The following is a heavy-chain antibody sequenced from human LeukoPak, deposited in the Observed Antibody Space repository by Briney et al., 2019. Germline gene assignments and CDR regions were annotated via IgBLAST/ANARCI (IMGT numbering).Heavy chain of an antibody. CDR2: MEYSGST. CDR1: AGSISSSSYY. CDR3: ARQWGRYDILTGYYFGGRIDY. Sequence: SQTLSLTCTVSAGSISSSSYYWGWIRQPPGKGLEWIGRMEYSGSTYYNPSLKSRVSISVDTSKNQFSLKLSSVTAADTAVYYCARQWGRYDILTGYYFGGRIDYWGQGILVTVSS. J-gene: IGHJ4*02. D-gene: IGHD3-9*01. V-gene: IGHV4-39*01.